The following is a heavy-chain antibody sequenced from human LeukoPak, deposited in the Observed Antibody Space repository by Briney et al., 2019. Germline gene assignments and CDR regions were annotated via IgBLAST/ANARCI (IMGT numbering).Heavy chain of an antibody. CDR3: ARGLQENLAWLQAFSAFDI. D-gene: IGHD6-19*01. CDR1: GYTFTSYG. J-gene: IGHJ3*02. Sequence: ASVKASCKASGYTFTSYGISWVRQAPGQGLEWMGWISAYNGDTNYAQKLLGRVTMTTDTSTSTAYMELRSLRSDDTAVYYCARGLQENLAWLQAFSAFDIWGQGTMVTVSS. V-gene: IGHV1-18*01. CDR2: ISAYNGDT.